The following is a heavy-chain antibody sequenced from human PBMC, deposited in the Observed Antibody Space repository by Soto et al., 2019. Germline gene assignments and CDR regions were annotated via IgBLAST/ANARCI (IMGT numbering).Heavy chain of an antibody. J-gene: IGHJ6*02. CDR2: IHYRGST. V-gene: IGHV4-31*03. CDR3: ARVRDSFGLDV. CDR1: GGSITGAYY. Sequence: PSETLSLTCTVSGGSITGAYYWNWIRQHPGKGLEWIGSIHYRGSTYFNPSLQSRITISLDRSNNQFSLNLSSVTAVDTAVYYCARVRDSFGLDVWGQGTTVTVSS. D-gene: IGHD2-15*01.